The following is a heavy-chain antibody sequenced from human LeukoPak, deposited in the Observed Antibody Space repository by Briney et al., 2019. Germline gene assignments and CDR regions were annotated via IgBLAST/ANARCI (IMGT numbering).Heavy chain of an antibody. D-gene: IGHD5-18*01. CDR3: AIKDTAMVTAYIDY. J-gene: IGHJ4*02. V-gene: IGHV4-4*07. CDR1: GGSISSYY. CDR2: IYTSGST. Sequence: TTSETLSLTCTVSGGSISSYYWSWIRQPAGKGLEWIGRIYTSGSTYYNPSLKSRVTISVDTSKNQFSLKLSSVTAADTAVYYCAIKDTAMVTAYIDYWGQGTLVTVSS.